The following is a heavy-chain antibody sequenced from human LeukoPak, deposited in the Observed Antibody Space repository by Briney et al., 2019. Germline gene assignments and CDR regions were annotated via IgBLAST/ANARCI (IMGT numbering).Heavy chain of an antibody. CDR2: ISSSGSSI. J-gene: IGHJ3*02. Sequence: GGSLRLSCAASGFTFSTYEMNWVRQAPGKELEWVSYISSSGSSIYYAASVKGRFTISRDNAKNSLFLQMNSLRAEDTAVYYCARIGGAYYYGSGSLRGAFDIWGQGTMVTVSS. CDR1: GFTFSTYE. D-gene: IGHD3-10*01. V-gene: IGHV3-48*03. CDR3: ARIGGAYYYGSGSLRGAFDI.